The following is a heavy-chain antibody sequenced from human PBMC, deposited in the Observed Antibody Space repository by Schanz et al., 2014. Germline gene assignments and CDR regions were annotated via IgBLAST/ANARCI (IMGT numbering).Heavy chain of an antibody. J-gene: IGHJ4*02. CDR2: IIPVLAIA. CDR1: GYTFTSDS. D-gene: IGHD6-13*01. V-gene: IGHV1-69*02. CDR3: ASSGAGYSSSWDFDY. Sequence: QVHLVQSGAEVKKPGASVKVSCKASGYTFTSDSMHWVRQAPGQGLEWMGRIIPVLAIADYAQKLQGRVTLTTDTSTSTAYMELRNLRSEDTAVYYCASSGAGYSSSWDFDYWGQGTLVNVSS.